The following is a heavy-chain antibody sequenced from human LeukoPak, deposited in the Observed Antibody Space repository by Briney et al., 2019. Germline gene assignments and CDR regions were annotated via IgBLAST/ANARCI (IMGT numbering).Heavy chain of an antibody. J-gene: IGHJ4*02. CDR2: ISYDGSKT. CDR3: ARSNPAFFGDYITNFDY. Sequence: PGTSLRLSCVVSGYTFNRFGIHWIRQAPGKGLEWVAVISYDGSKTFYADSVRGRVIISRDNSRNTLYLQMNSLRIEDTAVYYCARSNPAFFGDYITNFDYWGQGTLVTVSS. CDR1: GYTFNRFG. D-gene: IGHD4-17*01. V-gene: IGHV3-30-3*01.